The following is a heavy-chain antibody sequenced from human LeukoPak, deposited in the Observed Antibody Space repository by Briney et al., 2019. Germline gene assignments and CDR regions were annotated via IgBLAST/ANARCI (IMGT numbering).Heavy chain of an antibody. D-gene: IGHD3-22*01. CDR3: ARDLDSSGLSGAFDI. CDR2: MRQDGSDK. V-gene: IGHV3-7*01. CDR1: GFNFEIYW. J-gene: IGHJ3*02. Sequence: GSLRLSCAASGFNFEIYWINWVRQAPGKGLEWVANMRQDGSDKYYVDSVKGRFTISRDNAKNSVHLQMNSLRAEDTAVYYCARDLDSSGLSGAFDIWGQGTMVNVS.